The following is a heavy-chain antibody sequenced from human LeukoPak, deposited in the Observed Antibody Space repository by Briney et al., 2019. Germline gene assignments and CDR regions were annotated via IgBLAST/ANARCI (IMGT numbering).Heavy chain of an antibody. J-gene: IGHJ4*02. Sequence: GGSLRISCETSGFTFSSISMNWVRQAPGKGLEWVSSISPDGETTYHADSVKGRFTTSRDNAKSSLYLQMNSLRAEDTALYYCTRDLPVPSLVRGIIIYGLIDYWGQGTLVTVSS. D-gene: IGHD3-10*01. CDR2: ISPDGETT. V-gene: IGHV3-21*06. CDR3: TRDLPVPSLVRGIIIYGLIDY. CDR1: GFTFSSIS.